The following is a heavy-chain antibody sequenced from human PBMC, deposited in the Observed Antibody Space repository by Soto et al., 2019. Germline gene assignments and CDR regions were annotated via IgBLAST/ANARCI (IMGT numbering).Heavy chain of an antibody. CDR1: GFAFNTSG. CDR2: ISYDGSHK. Sequence: QVQLMESGGGVVQPGRSLRISCVASGFAFNTSGMHWVRQAPGKGLEWVAVISYDGSHKYYADFVKGRLTISRDNSKNTPYLQMNRLRTEDTAVYFCAKDSGGDDSGGNGIDYWGQGTPVTVSS. J-gene: IGHJ4*02. V-gene: IGHV3-30*18. D-gene: IGHD6-19*01. CDR3: AKDSGGDDSGGNGIDY.